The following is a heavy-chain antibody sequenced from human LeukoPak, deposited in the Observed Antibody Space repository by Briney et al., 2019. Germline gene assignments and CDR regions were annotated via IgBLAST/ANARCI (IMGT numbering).Heavy chain of an antibody. V-gene: IGHV3-23*01. CDR1: GFNVTIFA. J-gene: IGHJ4*02. Sequence: PGGSLRLSCAASGFNVTIFAMSWVRQAPGKGLEWVSAISGSGGSTYYADSVQGRFTISRDNSKNTLYLQMNSLRVENTAVYYCAKDRGYWGQGTLVTVSS. CDR2: ISGSGGST. CDR3: AKDRGY.